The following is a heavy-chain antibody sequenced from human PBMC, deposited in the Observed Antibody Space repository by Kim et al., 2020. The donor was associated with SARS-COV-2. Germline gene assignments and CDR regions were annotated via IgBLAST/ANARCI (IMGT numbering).Heavy chain of an antibody. D-gene: IGHD3-9*01. J-gene: IGHJ6*02. CDR1: GFTFSSYS. CDR3: ARAGGLTYYYGMDV. Sequence: GGSLRLSCAASGFTFSSYSMNWVRQAPGKGLEWVSSISSSSSYIYYADSVKGRITISRDNAKNSLYLQMNSLRAEDTAVYYCARAGGLTYYYGMDVWGQGTTVTVSS. V-gene: IGHV3-21*01. CDR2: ISSSSSYI.